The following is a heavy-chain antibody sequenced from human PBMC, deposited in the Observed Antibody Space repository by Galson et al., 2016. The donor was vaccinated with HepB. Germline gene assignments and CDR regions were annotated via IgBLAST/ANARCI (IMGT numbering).Heavy chain of an antibody. J-gene: IGHJ4*02. CDR2: ISAYNGNT. V-gene: IGHV1-18*01. D-gene: IGHD2-2*01. CDR1: GYTFTSYG. Sequence: SVKVSCKASGYTFTSYGISWVRQAPGQGLEWMGWISAYNGNTYYAQTLQGRVTMTTDTSTSTAYMELRSLRSDDTAVYYCARGPRSTRTFDYWGQGTLVTVTS. CDR3: ARGPRSTRTFDY.